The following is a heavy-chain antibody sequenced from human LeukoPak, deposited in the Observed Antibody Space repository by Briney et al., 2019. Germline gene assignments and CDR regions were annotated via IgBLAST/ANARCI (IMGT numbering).Heavy chain of an antibody. CDR1: GGSISSYY. CDR3: ARGPMTTVTTTNGGAFDI. CDR2: IYTSGST. Sequence: SETLSLTCTVSGGSISSYYWSWIRQPAGKGLEWIGRIYTSGSTNYNPSLKSRVAMSVDTSKNQFSLKLSSVTAADTAVYYCARGPMTTVTTTNGGAFDIWGQGTMVTVSS. J-gene: IGHJ3*02. D-gene: IGHD4-17*01. V-gene: IGHV4-4*07.